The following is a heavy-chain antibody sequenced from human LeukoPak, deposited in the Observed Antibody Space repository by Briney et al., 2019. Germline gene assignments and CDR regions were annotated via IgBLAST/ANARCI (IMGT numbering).Heavy chain of an antibody. J-gene: IGHJ5*02. V-gene: IGHV4-59*12. D-gene: IGHD3-10*01. CDR1: GGSISSYY. Sequence: SETLSLTCTVSGGSISSYYWSWSRQPPGKGLEWIGYIYYSGSTNYNPSLKSRVTISVDTSKNQFSLKLSSVTAADTAVYYCARGQKYYYGSGSYYRAYNWFDPWGQGTLVTVSS. CDR2: IYYSGST. CDR3: ARGQKYYYGSGSYYRAYNWFDP.